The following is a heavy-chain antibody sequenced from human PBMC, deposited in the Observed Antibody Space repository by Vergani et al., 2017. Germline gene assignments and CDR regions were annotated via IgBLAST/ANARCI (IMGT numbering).Heavy chain of an antibody. J-gene: IGHJ3*02. Sequence: EVQLVQSGAEVKKPGESLRISCKGSGYSFTSYWISWVRQMPGTGLEWMGRIDPSDSYTNYSPSFQGHVTISADKSISTAYLQWSSLKASDTAMYYCARLYGDIIVVPAASTDAFDIWGQGTMVTVSS. V-gene: IGHV5-10-1*01. CDR2: IDPSDSYT. CDR3: ARLYGDIIVVPAASTDAFDI. CDR1: GYSFTSYW. D-gene: IGHD2-2*01.